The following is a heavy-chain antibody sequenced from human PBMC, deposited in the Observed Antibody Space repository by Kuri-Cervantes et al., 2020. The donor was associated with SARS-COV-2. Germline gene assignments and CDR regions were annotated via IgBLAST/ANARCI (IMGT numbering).Heavy chain of an antibody. J-gene: IGHJ4*02. Sequence: ASVKVSCKASGYTFTSYGIGWVRQAPGQGLEWMGWISAYNGNTNYAQKLQGRVIMTTDTSTSTAYMELRSLRSDDTAVYYCARDAGYYDSSGYRYYFDYWGQGTLVTVSS. V-gene: IGHV1-18*01. CDR2: ISAYNGNT. CDR3: ARDAGYYDSSGYRYYFDY. D-gene: IGHD3-22*01. CDR1: GYTFTSYG.